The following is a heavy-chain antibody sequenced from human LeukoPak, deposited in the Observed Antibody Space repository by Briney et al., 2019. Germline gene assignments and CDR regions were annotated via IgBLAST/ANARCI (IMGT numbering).Heavy chain of an antibody. D-gene: IGHD2-8*01. Sequence: SETLSLTCTVSGGSISSSSYYWGWIRQPPGKGLEWIGSIYHSGSTYYNPSLKSRVTISVDTSKNQFSLKLSSVTAADTAVYYCARVYNYYYYYMDVWGKGTTVTVSS. CDR1: GGSISSSSYY. V-gene: IGHV4-39*07. CDR2: IYHSGST. J-gene: IGHJ6*03. CDR3: ARVYNYYYYYMDV.